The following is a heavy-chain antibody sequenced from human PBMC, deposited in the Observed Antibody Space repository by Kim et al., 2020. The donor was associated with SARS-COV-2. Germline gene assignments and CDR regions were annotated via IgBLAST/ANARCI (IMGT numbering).Heavy chain of an antibody. V-gene: IGHV1-18*01. CDR3: ARWGSGYNWFDP. D-gene: IGHD6-19*01. Sequence: NYAQKLQGRVTMTTDTSTSTAYMELRSLRSDDTAMYYCARWGSGYNWFDPWGQGTLVTVSS. J-gene: IGHJ5*02.